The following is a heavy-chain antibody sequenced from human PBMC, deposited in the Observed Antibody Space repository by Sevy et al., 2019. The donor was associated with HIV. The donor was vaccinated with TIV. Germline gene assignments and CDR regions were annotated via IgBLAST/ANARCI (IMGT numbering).Heavy chain of an antibody. CDR2: IYSGGST. D-gene: IGHD3-22*01. V-gene: IGHV3-53*01. CDR1: GFTVSSNY. Sequence: GGSLRLSCAASGFTVSSNYMSWVRQAPGKGLEWVSIIYSGGSTYYADSVKGRFTISRDNSRNTLYLQMNSLRADDTAVYYCAGGNYYDSSGYYGPFDIWGQGTMVTVSS. CDR3: AGGNYYDSSGYYGPFDI. J-gene: IGHJ3*02.